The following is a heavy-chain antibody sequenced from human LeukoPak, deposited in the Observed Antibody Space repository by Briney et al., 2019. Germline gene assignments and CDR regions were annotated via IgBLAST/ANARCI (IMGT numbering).Heavy chain of an antibody. Sequence: GRSLRLSCTASGFTFGDYAMSWFRQAPGKGPEWVSAISGSGGSTYYADSVKGRFTISRDNSKNTLYLQMNSLRAEDTAVYYCAKDEPELFDAFDIWGQGTMVTVSS. CDR2: ISGSGGST. D-gene: IGHD1-26*01. CDR1: GFTFGDYA. CDR3: AKDEPELFDAFDI. J-gene: IGHJ3*02. V-gene: IGHV3-23*01.